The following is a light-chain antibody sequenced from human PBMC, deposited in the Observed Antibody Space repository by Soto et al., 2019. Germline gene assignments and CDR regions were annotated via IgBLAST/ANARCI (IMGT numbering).Light chain of an antibody. V-gene: IGKV3-20*01. CDR2: GAS. CDR3: QQYDDSET. Sequence: EIVLTQSPATLSLSPGERATLSCRASQSVSSDYLAWYQQKPGQAPRLLIYGASNRATGVPDRFSGSGSGTDFTLTISRLEPEDFAVYYCQQYDDSETFGQGTKVEIK. J-gene: IGKJ1*01. CDR1: QSVSSDY.